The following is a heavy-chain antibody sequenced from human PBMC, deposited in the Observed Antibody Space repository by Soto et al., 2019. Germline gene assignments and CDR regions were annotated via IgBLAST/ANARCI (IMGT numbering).Heavy chain of an antibody. D-gene: IGHD1-20*01. CDR1: GYTFTSYY. CDR2: INPSGGST. CDR3: ARAVSVSHDLAHLRFAD. J-gene: IGHJ4*02. Sequence: ASVKVSCKASGYTFTSYYMHWVRQAPGQGLEWMGIINPSGGSTSYAQKFQGRVTMTTDTSTSTAYMELRSLRSDDTAVYYCARAVSVSHDLAHLRFADWGQGTLVTVSS. V-gene: IGHV1-46*01.